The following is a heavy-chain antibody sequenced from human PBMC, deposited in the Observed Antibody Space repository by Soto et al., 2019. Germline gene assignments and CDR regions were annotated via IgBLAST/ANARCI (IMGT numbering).Heavy chain of an antibody. D-gene: IGHD3-3*01. Sequence: QVQLVESGGGVVQPGRSLRLSCAASGFTFSSYGMHWVRQAPGRGLEWVAVIWDDGSNKYYADSVKGRFTISRDNSKNTLDLQKSSLRAEDTAVYYCASPEPRGSFGVVNRGAFGYWGQGTLVTVSS. CDR3: ASPEPRGSFGVVNRGAFGY. CDR1: GFTFSSYG. CDR2: IWDDGSNK. J-gene: IGHJ4*02. V-gene: IGHV3-33*01.